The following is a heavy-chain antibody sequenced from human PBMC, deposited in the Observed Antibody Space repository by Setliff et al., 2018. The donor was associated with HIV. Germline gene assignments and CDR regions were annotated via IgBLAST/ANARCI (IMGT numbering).Heavy chain of an antibody. CDR1: GLTVSSTY. V-gene: IGHV3-66*01. CDR2: IYSGGST. D-gene: IGHD6-13*01. Sequence: PGGSLRLSCAASGLTVSSTYMNWVRQAPGKGLECVSIIYSGGSTYYADSVKGRFTISRDNAKNSLYLQMNSLRAEDTALYYCARGYSTNWLAAFDIWGQGTMVTVSS. CDR3: ARGYSTNWLAAFDI. J-gene: IGHJ3*02.